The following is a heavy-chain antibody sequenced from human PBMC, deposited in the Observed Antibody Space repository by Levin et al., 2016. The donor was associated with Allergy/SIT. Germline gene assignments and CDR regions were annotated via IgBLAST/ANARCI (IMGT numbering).Heavy chain of an antibody. CDR1: GVSITSYY. Sequence: SETLSLTCSVSGVSITSYYWSWVRQPAGKGLEWIGRIHGSGGVNYNASFESRVTMSVDRSESRVFLNINAVTAADTAVYFCAREPNFYSGGGPGGNWLYPWGQGVRVLVSS. CDR3: AREPNFYSGGGPGGNWLYP. V-gene: IGHV4-4*07. CDR2: IHGSGGV. J-gene: IGHJ5*02. D-gene: IGHD2-8*02.